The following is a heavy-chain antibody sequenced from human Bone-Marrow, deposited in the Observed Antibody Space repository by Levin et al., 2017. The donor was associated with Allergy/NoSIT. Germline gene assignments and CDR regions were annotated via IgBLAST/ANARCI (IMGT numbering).Heavy chain of an antibody. J-gene: IGHJ4*02. V-gene: IGHV3-23*01. CDR1: GFTFRTYA. Sequence: PGGSLRLSCAASGFTFRTYAMSWVRQAPGKGLEWLSGISGSGAGTFYADSVKGRFNISKDNSKNMVYLQLTSLRVEDTAVYYCAKVGSGWFRNKLDSWGQGTLVTVSS. D-gene: IGHD6-19*01. CDR3: AKVGSGWFRNKLDS. CDR2: ISGSGAGT.